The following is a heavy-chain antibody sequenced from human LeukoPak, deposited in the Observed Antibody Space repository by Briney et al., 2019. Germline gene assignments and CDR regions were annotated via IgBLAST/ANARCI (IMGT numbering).Heavy chain of an antibody. CDR1: GYSTSSGFY. Sequence: SETLSLTSTVSGYSTSSGFYWAWIRPPPGKGREWIGIIYHSGGAYYNPSPKRRVTTSVETSKNQHSLKLSSVAAADTAVYYCARGGYGDYGPDAFDIWGQGTMVTVSS. CDR2: IYHSGGA. CDR3: ARGGYGDYGPDAFDI. D-gene: IGHD4-17*01. V-gene: IGHV4-38-2*02. J-gene: IGHJ3*02.